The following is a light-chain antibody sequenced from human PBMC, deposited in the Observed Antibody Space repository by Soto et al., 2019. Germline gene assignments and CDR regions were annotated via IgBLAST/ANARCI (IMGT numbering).Light chain of an antibody. Sequence: DIVLTQSPGTLSLSPGERATLYCRASQCVSSDHLAWYQQKPGQAPRLLIYGGSSRATGIPVRFSGSGSETDFTLTITRLEPEDFAMYYCQQYSSSRTFGQGTKVDIK. J-gene: IGKJ1*01. CDR1: QCVSSDH. V-gene: IGKV3-20*01. CDR2: GGS. CDR3: QQYSSSRT.